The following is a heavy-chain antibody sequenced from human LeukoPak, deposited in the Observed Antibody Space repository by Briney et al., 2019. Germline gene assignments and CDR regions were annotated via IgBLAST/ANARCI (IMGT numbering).Heavy chain of an antibody. CDR1: GFTFSSYG. D-gene: IGHD6-19*01. CDR3: AKGLPLIAVAASDAFDI. V-gene: IGHV3-33*03. J-gene: IGHJ3*02. Sequence: PGGSLRLSCAASGFTFSSYGMHWVRQAPGKGLEWVAVIWYDGSNKYYADSVKGRFTISRDNAKNSLYLQMNSLRAEDTALYYCAKGLPLIAVAASDAFDIWGQGTMVTVSS. CDR2: IWYDGSNK.